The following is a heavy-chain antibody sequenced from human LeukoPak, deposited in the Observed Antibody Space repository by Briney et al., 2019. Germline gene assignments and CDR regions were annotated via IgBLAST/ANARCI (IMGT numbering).Heavy chain of an antibody. CDR1: GFTFGDYA. CDR2: IRSKAYGGTT. CDR3: TRALSQHTAMVRGSGYYYYDMDV. D-gene: IGHD5-18*01. J-gene: IGHJ6*03. V-gene: IGHV3-49*04. Sequence: GGSLRLSCTASGFTFGDYAMSWVRQAPGKGLERVGFIRSKAYGGTTEYSASVKGRFTISRDDSKSIAYLQMNSLKTEDTAVYYCTRALSQHTAMVRGSGYYYYDMDVWGKGTTVTVSS.